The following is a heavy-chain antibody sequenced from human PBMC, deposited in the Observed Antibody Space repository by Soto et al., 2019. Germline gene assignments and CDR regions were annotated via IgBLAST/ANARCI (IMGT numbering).Heavy chain of an antibody. V-gene: IGHV3-7*03. D-gene: IGHD3-3*01. J-gene: IGHJ4*02. Sequence: GGSLRLSCAASGFAFNNYWMSWVRQAPGKGPEWVASIKYDGSEKYYVDSVKGRFTVSRDNAKNSLSMHLNSLRADDTAVYYCVRDVGPITIFGEALSGYFDSWGQGTLVTVSS. CDR2: IKYDGSEK. CDR3: VRDVGPITIFGEALSGYFDS. CDR1: GFAFNNYW.